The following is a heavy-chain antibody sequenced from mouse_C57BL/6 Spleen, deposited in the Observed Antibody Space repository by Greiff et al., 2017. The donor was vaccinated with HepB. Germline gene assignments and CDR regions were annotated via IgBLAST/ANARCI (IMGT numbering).Heavy chain of an antibody. D-gene: IGHD2-4*01. V-gene: IGHV7-3*01. CDR1: GFTFTDYY. CDR3: ARYNYDHYYYAMDY. J-gene: IGHJ4*01. Sequence: EVKLQESGGGLVQPGGSLSLSCAASGFTFTDYYMSWVRQPPGKALEWLGFIRNKANGYTTEYSASVKGRFTISRDNSQSILYLQMNALRAEDSATYYCARYNYDHYYYAMDYWGQGTSVTVSS. CDR2: IRNKANGYTT.